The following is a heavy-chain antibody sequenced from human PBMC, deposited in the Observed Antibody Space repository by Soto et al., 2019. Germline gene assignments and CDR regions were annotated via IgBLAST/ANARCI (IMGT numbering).Heavy chain of an antibody. D-gene: IGHD1-1*01. CDR2: LYSSDGT. V-gene: IGHV3-53*01. J-gene: IGHJ3*02. CDR1: RLAFSGKNY. CDR3: ATWLQREHAFYI. Sequence: WGCLRLSCAAARLAFSGKNYLTWVRQAPGKGLEWVSALYSSDGTYYADSVKGRFSVSRDNSKNTFYLQLHSLRPEDTAVYFCATWLQREHAFYIWERGTRGSVS.